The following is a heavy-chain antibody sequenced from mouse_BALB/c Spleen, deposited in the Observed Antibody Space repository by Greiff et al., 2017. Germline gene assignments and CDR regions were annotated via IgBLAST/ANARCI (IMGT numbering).Heavy chain of an antibody. Sequence: EVQLQQSGPDLVKPSQSLSLTCTVTGYSITSGYSWHWIRQFPGNKLEWMGYIHYSGSTNYNPSLKSRISITRDTSKNQFFLQLNSATTEDTATYYCARFYGNYDWFAYWGQGTLVTVSA. CDR3: ARFYGNYDWFAY. J-gene: IGHJ3*01. CDR1: GYSITSGYS. V-gene: IGHV3-1*02. CDR2: IHYSGST. D-gene: IGHD2-1*01.